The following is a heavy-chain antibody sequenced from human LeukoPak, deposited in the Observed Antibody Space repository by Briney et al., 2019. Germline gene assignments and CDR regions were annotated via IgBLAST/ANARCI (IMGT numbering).Heavy chain of an antibody. J-gene: IGHJ4*02. CDR3: ATPPTAYTSGSLGY. D-gene: IGHD3-22*01. Sequence: PGGSLRLSCEASGFTFSNLGMHWVRQAPGKGLEWVAIISYDGSTKYYADSVKGRFSISRDNSKNTLYLQMNSLRVEDTAVYYCATPPTAYTSGSLGYWGQGTLVTVSS. CDR1: GFTFSNLG. V-gene: IGHV3-30*03. CDR2: ISYDGSTK.